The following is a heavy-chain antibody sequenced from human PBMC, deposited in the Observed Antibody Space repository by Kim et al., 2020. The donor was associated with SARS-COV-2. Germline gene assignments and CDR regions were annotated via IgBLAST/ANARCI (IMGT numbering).Heavy chain of an antibody. CDR3: AVDIVVVPAANTK. Sequence: GGSLRLSCAASGFTFSDYYMSWIRQAPGKGLEWVSYITSSGSTIYSADSVKGRFTISRDNAKNSLYLQMNSLRAEDTAVYYCAVDIVVVPAANTKWGQGTLVTVSS. D-gene: IGHD2-2*01. CDR2: ITSSGSTI. V-gene: IGHV3-11*01. J-gene: IGHJ4*02. CDR1: GFTFSDYY.